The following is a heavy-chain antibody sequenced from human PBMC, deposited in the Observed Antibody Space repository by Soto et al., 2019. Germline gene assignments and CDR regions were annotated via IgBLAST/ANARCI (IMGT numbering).Heavy chain of an antibody. J-gene: IGHJ6*02. CDR2: IGTAGDT. Sequence: GSLRLSCAASGFTFSSYDMHWVRRATGKGLEWVSAIGTAGDTYYPGSVKGRFTISRENAKNSLYLQMNSLRAGDTAVYYCARGGAHPDYYYGMDVWAQGTTVTVSS. CDR1: GFTFSSYD. V-gene: IGHV3-13*01. CDR3: ARGGAHPDYYYGMDV.